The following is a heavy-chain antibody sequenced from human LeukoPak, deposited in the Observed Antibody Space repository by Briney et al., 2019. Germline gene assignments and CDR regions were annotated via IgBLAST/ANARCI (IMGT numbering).Heavy chain of an antibody. Sequence: GGSLRLSCAASGFTFSRYSMNWVRQAPGKGLEWVSSMSSSSGLIYYGDSVKGRFTVSRDNAKRSLYLQMNSLRADDTAVYYCARTSIIATPYYFDYWGQGTLVTVSS. V-gene: IGHV3-21*04. D-gene: IGHD1-26*01. J-gene: IGHJ4*02. CDR1: GFTFSRYS. CDR2: MSSSSGLI. CDR3: ARTSIIATPYYFDY.